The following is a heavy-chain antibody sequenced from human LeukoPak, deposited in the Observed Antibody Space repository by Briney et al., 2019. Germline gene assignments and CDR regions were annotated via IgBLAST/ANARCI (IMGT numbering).Heavy chain of an antibody. J-gene: IGHJ3*02. D-gene: IGHD3-10*01. V-gene: IGHV4-59*06. CDR2: IYYSGST. CDR3: ARRKGSSGSVDALDI. Sequence: SETLSLTCTVSGGSISSYYWSWIRQHPGKGLEWIGYIYYSGSTYYNPSLKSRVTISVDTSKNQFSLKLSSVTAADTAVYYCARRKGSSGSVDALDIWGQGTMVTVSS. CDR1: GGSISSYY.